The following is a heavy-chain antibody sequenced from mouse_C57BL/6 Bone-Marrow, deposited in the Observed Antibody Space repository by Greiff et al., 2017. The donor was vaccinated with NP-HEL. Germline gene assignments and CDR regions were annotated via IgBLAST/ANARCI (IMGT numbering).Heavy chain of an antibody. D-gene: IGHD4-1*01. CDR2: IYPGSGST. Sequence: QVQLQQPGAELVKPGASVKMSCKASGYTFTSYWITWVKQRPGQGLEWIGDIYPGSGSTNYNEKFKSKATLTVDTSSSTAYMQLSSLTSEDSAVYYCARQTGTGRYFDDWGQGTTLTVAS. CDR3: ARQTGTGRYFDD. J-gene: IGHJ2*01. V-gene: IGHV1-55*01. CDR1: GYTFTSYW.